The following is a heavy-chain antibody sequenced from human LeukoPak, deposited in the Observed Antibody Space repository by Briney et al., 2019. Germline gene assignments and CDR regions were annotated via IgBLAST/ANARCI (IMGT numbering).Heavy chain of an antibody. CDR2: IYHSGST. J-gene: IGHJ4*02. D-gene: IGHD3-3*01. V-gene: IGHV4-38-2*02. CDR1: GYSISSGYY. Sequence: PSETLSLTCTVSGYSISSGYYWGWIRQPPGKGLEWIGSIYHSGSTYYNPSLKSRVTISVDTSKNQFSLKLSSVTAADTAVYYCARGRFLEWLLFDYWGQGALVTVSS. CDR3: ARGRFLEWLLFDY.